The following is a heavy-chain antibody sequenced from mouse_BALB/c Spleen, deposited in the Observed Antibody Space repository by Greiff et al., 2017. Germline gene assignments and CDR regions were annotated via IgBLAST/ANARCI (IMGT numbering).Heavy chain of an antibody. CDR2: INPYNDGT. D-gene: IGHD1-1*01. V-gene: IGHV1-14*01. Sequence: VQLKESGPELVKPGASVKMSCKASGYTFTSYVMHWVKQKPGQGLEWIGYINPYNDGTKYNEKFKGKATLTSDKSSSTAYMELSSLTSEDSAVYYCAREITPGHFDVWGAGTTVTVSS. CDR1: GYTFTSYV. CDR3: AREITPGHFDV. J-gene: IGHJ1*01.